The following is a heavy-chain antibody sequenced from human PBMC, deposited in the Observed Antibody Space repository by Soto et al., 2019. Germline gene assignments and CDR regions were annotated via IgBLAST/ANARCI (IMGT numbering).Heavy chain of an antibody. J-gene: IGHJ5*02. CDR1: GGSISSGGYY. CDR3: ARAGGSPEPAPSYNWFDP. D-gene: IGHD2-15*01. Sequence: SETLSLTCTVSGGSISSGGYYWSWIRQHPGKGLEWIGYIYYSGSTYYNPSLKSRVTISVDTSKNQFSLKLSSVTAADTAVYYCARAGGSPEPAPSYNWFDPWGQGTLVTVSS. V-gene: IGHV4-31*03. CDR2: IYYSGST.